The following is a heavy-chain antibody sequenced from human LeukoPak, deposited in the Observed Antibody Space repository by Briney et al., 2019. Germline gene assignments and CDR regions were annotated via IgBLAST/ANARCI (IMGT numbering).Heavy chain of an antibody. D-gene: IGHD1-14*01. CDR2: VHPNSGNT. CDR3: SRGPRNDP. V-gene: IGHV1-8*01. CDR1: GHTFATYE. Sequence: ASVKVSCKTSGHTFATYEINWVRQAAGQGLEWMGWVHPNSGNTDYAQKFQGRVTMTRNTSISTAYMDLSSLRSEDTAVYYCSRGPRNDPWGQGTLVTVSS. J-gene: IGHJ5*02.